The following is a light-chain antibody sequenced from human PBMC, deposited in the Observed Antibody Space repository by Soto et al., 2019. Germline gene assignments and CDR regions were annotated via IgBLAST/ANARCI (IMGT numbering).Light chain of an antibody. CDR1: KSDIGAGYD. CDR2: GNT. CDR3: QSFDSSLSCYV. Sequence: QSVLTQPPSVSAAPGQRVTISCTGSKSDIGAGYDVHWYQQFPGAAPKLLIYGNTNRPSGVPDRFSGSRSGTSASLAITGLQAEDEADYFCQSFDSSLSCYVFGTGTKVTVL. J-gene: IGLJ1*01. V-gene: IGLV1-40*01.